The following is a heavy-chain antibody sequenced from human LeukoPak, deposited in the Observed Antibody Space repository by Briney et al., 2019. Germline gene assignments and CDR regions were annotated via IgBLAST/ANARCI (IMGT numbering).Heavy chain of an antibody. CDR3: FGESSYYYYYYMDV. CDR1: GESFTNFY. CDR2: IKHSGTT. D-gene: IGHD3-10*01. J-gene: IGHJ6*03. V-gene: IGHV4-34*03. Sequence: SETLSLTCAVFGESFTNFYWTWIRQSPSNGLEWIGEIKHSGTTNYNPSFKSRVTISLDTSKNQFSLKLSSVTAADTAVYYPFGESSYYYYYYMDVWGKGTTVTVSS.